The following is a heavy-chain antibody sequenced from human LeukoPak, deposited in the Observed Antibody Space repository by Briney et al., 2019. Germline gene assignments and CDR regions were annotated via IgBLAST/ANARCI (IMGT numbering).Heavy chain of an antibody. D-gene: IGHD6-19*01. CDR2: IKSKTDGGTT. CDR3: AKRYSSGWGVAFDI. CDR1: GFTFSNAW. J-gene: IGHJ3*02. V-gene: IGHV3-15*01. Sequence: GGSLRLSCAASGFTFSNAWMSWVRQAPGKGLEWVGRIKSKTDGGTTDYAAPVKGRFTISRDNSKNTLYLQMNSLRAEDTAVYYCAKRYSSGWGVAFDIWGQGTMVTVSS.